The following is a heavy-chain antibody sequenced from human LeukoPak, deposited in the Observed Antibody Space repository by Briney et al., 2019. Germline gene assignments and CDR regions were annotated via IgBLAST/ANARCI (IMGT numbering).Heavy chain of an antibody. Sequence: SVKVSCTASGGTFSSYAISRGRRAPGHRLEWMGGMSAIIGTGNSAQKFQGRVTITPDKPTRTAYIELSTLRSEDTAVYYCAREYGSGRYAFDTCGQRTMFTVSS. CDR1: GGTFSSYA. CDR2: MSAIIGTG. J-gene: IGHJ3*02. CDR3: AREYGSGRYAFDT. D-gene: IGHD2-15*01. V-gene: IGHV1-69*06.